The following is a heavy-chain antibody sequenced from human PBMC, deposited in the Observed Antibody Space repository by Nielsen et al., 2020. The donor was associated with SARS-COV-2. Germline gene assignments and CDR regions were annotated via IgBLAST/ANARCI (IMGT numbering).Heavy chain of an antibody. CDR3: ARQFGSGSYYGRYYYGMDV. D-gene: IGHD1-26*01. J-gene: IGHJ6*02. CDR2: IYPGDSDT. Sequence: VRQMPGKGLEWMGIIYPGDSDTRYSPSFQGQVTISADKSISTAYLRWSSLKASDTAMYYCARQFGSGSYYGRYYYGMDVWGQGTTVTVSS. V-gene: IGHV5-51*01.